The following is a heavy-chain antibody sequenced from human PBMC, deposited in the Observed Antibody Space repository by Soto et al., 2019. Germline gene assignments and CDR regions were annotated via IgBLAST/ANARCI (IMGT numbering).Heavy chain of an antibody. J-gene: IGHJ2*01. CDR2: IIPIFGTA. CDR3: ARGNHRWLQLWYFDL. D-gene: IGHD5-12*01. V-gene: IGHV1-69*12. CDR1: GGTFSSYT. Sequence: QVQLVQSGAEVKKPGSSVTVSCKASGGTFSSYTISWVRQAPGQGLEWMGGIIPIFGTANYAQKFQGRVPMTAAESTRTAYMELSSLRSEDTAVYYCARGNHRWLQLWYFDLWGRGTLVTVSS.